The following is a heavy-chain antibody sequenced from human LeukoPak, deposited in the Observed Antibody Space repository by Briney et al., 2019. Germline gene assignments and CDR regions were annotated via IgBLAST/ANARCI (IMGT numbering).Heavy chain of an antibody. V-gene: IGHV3-66*01. CDR2: IYSGGST. CDR1: GFTVSSNY. Sequence: GGSLTLSCTASGFTVSSNYMSWVRQAPGKGLEWVAVIYSGGSTYYADSVKGRFTISRDNSKNTLYLQMNSLRAEDTAVYYCARDSDCSSTSCFYYYGMDVWGQGTTVTVSS. D-gene: IGHD2-2*01. J-gene: IGHJ6*02. CDR3: ARDSDCSSTSCFYYYGMDV.